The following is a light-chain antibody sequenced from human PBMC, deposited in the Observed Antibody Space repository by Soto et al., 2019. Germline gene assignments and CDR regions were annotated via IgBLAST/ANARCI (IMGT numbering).Light chain of an antibody. CDR2: GAS. V-gene: IGKV3-20*01. Sequence: EIVLTQSPGTLSLSPGKRATLSCRASQSVSSSYLAWYQQEPGQAPRLLIYGASSRATGIPDRFSGSGSGTDFTLTISRLEPEDFAVYYCQQYGSSPRTFGQGTKVEIK. CDR3: QQYGSSPRT. J-gene: IGKJ1*01. CDR1: QSVSSSY.